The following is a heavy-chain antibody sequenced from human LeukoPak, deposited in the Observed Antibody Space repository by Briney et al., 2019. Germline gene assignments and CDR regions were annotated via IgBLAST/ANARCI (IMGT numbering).Heavy chain of an antibody. J-gene: IGHJ4*02. V-gene: IGHV3-23*01. Sequence: SSSSYYWGWIRQPPGKGLEWVSAISGSGGSTYYADSVKGRFTISRDNSKNTLYLQMNSLRAEDTAVYYCAKMVYYDILAGYHTFDYWGQATLVTVSS. D-gene: IGHD3-9*01. CDR2: ISGSGGST. CDR3: AKMVYYDILAGYHTFDY. CDR1: SSSSYY.